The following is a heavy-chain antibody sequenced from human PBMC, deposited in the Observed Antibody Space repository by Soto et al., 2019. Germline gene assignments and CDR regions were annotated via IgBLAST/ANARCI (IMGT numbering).Heavy chain of an antibody. Sequence: GGSLRLSCAASGFTFSSYAMSWVRQAPGKGLEWVSAISGSGGSTYYADSVKGRFTISRDNSKNTLYLQMNSLRAEDTAVYYCASSLKDYCTNGVCYREAIDYWGQGTLVTVSS. V-gene: IGHV3-23*01. J-gene: IGHJ4*02. CDR1: GFTFSSYA. CDR2: ISGSGGST. D-gene: IGHD2-8*01. CDR3: ASSLKDYCTNGVCYREAIDY.